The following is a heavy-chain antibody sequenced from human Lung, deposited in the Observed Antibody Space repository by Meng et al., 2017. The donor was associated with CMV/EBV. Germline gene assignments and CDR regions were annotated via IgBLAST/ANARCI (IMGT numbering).Heavy chain of an antibody. V-gene: IGHV1-2*02. CDR2: INPNSGGT. J-gene: IGHJ4*02. CDR1: GYTFTGYY. CDR3: ARGYCSSTSCYTWMDY. Sequence: AXVXVSXXASGYTFTGYYMHWVRQAPGQGLEWMGWINPNSGGTNYAQKFQGRVTMTRDTSISTAYMELSRLRSDDTAVYYCARGYCSSTSCYTWMDYWGQGTXVTVSS. D-gene: IGHD2-2*02.